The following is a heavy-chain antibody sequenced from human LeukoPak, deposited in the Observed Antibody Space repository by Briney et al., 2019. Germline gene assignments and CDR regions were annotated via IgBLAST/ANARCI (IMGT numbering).Heavy chain of an antibody. V-gene: IGHV3-7*01. D-gene: IGHD3-10*01. CDR1: GFTFSSYW. CDR3: ARDFGASGSFDY. CDR2: IKQDGSEK. J-gene: IGHJ4*02. Sequence: GGSLRLSCAASGFTFSSYWMSWVRQAPGKGLEWVAHIKQDGSEKYYVDSVKGRFTISRDNARNSLYLQMNSPRAEDTAVYYCARDFGASGSFDYWGQGTLVTVSS.